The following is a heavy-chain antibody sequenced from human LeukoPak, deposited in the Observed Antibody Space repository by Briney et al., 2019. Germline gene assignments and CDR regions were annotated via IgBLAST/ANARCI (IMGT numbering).Heavy chain of an antibody. CDR1: GFTFSSYW. CDR2: IKQDGSEK. D-gene: IGHD2-15*01. J-gene: IGHJ3*02. Sequence: GGSLRLSCAAPGFTFSSYWMSWVRQARGKGLEWVANIKQDGSEKYYVDSVKGRFTISRDNAKNSLYLQMNSLRAEDTAVYYCARERYCSGGSCYSVAFDIWGQGTMVTVSS. V-gene: IGHV3-7*01. CDR3: ARERYCSGGSCYSVAFDI.